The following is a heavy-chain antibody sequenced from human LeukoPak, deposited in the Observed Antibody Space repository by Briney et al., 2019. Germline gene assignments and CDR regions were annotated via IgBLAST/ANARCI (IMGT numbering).Heavy chain of an antibody. J-gene: IGHJ5*02. V-gene: IGHV1-2*02. CDR2: INPNSGGT. CDR1: GYTFTNYE. CDR3: AREYTGTTTGGWFDP. Sequence: ASVKVSCKASGYTFTNYEINWVRQATGQGLEWMGWINPNSGGTNYAQKFQGRVTMTRDTSISTAYMELSRLRSDDTAVYYCAREYTGTTTGGWFDPWGQGTLVTVSS. D-gene: IGHD1-7*01.